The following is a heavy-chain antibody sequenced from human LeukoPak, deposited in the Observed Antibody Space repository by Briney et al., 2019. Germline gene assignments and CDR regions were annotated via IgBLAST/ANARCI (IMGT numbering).Heavy chain of an antibody. Sequence: GASVKVSCKASGGTFSSYAISWVRQAPGQGLEWMGGIIPIFGTANYAQKFQGRVTITADKSTSTAYMELSSLRSEDTAVYYCARGAQGGWTKSYYYYYYMDVWGKGTTVTISS. J-gene: IGHJ6*03. CDR2: IIPIFGTA. D-gene: IGHD2-15*01. CDR3: ARGAQGGWTKSYYYYYYMDV. V-gene: IGHV1-69*06. CDR1: GGTFSSYA.